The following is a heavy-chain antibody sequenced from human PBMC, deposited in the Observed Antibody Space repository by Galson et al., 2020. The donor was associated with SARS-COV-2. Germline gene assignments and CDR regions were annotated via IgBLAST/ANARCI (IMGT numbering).Heavy chain of an antibody. CDR3: ARLHYGEYAPEAFDI. CDR2: FSHSGGT. J-gene: IGHJ3*02. Sequence: SETLSLTCAVSGTSIRSGSYSWNWIRQPPGKGLEWIGYFSHSGGTYYNPSLKSRVTSSGDRSKNQFSLRLSSVTAADTAVYYCARLHYGEYAPEAFDIWGPGTRVTVAS. V-gene: IGHV4-30-2*01. D-gene: IGHD4-17*01. CDR1: GTSIRSGSYS.